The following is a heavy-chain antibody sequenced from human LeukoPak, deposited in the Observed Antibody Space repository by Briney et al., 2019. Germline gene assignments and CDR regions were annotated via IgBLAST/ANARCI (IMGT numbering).Heavy chain of an antibody. D-gene: IGHD3-3*01. CDR1: GGSISSYY. Sequence: SETLSLTCTVSGGSISSYYWSWIRQPPGKGLEWIGYIYYSGSTNYNPSLKSRVTISVDTSKNQFSLKLSSVTAADTAVYYCARVGDFWSGPITNWFDPWGQGTLVTVSS. J-gene: IGHJ5*02. V-gene: IGHV4-59*08. CDR3: ARVGDFWSGPITNWFDP. CDR2: IYYSGST.